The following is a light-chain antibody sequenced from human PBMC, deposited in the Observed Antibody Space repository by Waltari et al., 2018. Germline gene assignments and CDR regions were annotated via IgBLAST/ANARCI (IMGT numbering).Light chain of an antibody. V-gene: IGKV1-5*03. J-gene: IGKJ1*01. CDR2: KAS. CDR1: QSLSTW. Sequence: DIQMTQSPSILSASVGDRVTITCRACQSLSTWLAWYNQNPGKAPKLLSYKASSLQKGVPARFSGSGSGTEFTLTISGLQPDDCATYYCQEYDGDSWTFGQGTKVEIK. CDR3: QEYDGDSWT.